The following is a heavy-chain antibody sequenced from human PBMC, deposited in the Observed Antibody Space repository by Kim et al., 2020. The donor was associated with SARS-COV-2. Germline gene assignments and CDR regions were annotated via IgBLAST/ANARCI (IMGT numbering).Heavy chain of an antibody. CDR3: ARDASPLRYFDWLGLGY. J-gene: IGHJ4*02. V-gene: IGHV3-30*04. CDR1: EFTFSRYA. Sequence: GGSRRLSCAASEFTFSRYAIHWVRQAPGKGLEWVAVMSYDGTNTYYADSVKGRFTISRDNSKNTLYLQMNSLRAEDTAVYYCARDASPLRYFDWLGLGYWGQGTLVTVSS. D-gene: IGHD3-9*01. CDR2: MSYDGTNT.